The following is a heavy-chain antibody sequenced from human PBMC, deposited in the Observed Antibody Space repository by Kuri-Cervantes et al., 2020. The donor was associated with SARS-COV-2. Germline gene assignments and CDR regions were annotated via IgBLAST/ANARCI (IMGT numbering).Heavy chain of an antibody. Sequence: GSLRLSCTVSGGPVSSGSYYWSWIRQPPGKGLEWIGYIYYSGSTNYNPSLKSRVTISVDTSKNQFSLKLSSVTAADTAVYYCARYTRAMIVVVTGARAFDIWGQGTMVTVSS. CDR1: GGPVSSGSYY. CDR3: ARYTRAMIVVVTGARAFDI. J-gene: IGHJ3*02. V-gene: IGHV4-61*01. CDR2: IYYSGST. D-gene: IGHD3-22*01.